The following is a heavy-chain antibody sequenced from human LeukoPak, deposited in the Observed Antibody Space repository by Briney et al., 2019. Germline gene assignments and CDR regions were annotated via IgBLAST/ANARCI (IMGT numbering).Heavy chain of an antibody. Sequence: PSETLSLTCTVSGGSISSYYWSWLRQPPGKGLEWIGYIYYSGNTNYNPSLESRVTISVDTSKNQFSLKLRTVTAADTAVYYCARHAGSGSSKFDYWGQGTLVTVSS. CDR1: GGSISSYY. V-gene: IGHV4-59*08. CDR3: ARHAGSGSSKFDY. J-gene: IGHJ4*02. CDR2: IYYSGNT. D-gene: IGHD3-10*01.